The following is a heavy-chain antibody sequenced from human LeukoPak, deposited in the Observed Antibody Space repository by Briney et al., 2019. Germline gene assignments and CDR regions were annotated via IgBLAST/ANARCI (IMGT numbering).Heavy chain of an antibody. V-gene: IGHV3-74*01. CDR3: ARDPKNNYFDY. CDR1: GFTFSSYW. J-gene: IGHJ4*02. Sequence: PGGSLRLSCAASGFTFSSYWMHWVRRAPGKGLVWVSRINSDGSSTSYADSVKGRFTISRDNAKNTLYLQMNSLRAEDTAVFYCARDPKNNYFDYWGQGTLATVSS. CDR2: INSDGSST.